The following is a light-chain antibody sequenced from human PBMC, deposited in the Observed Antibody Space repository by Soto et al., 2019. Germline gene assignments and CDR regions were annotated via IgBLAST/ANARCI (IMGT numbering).Light chain of an antibody. CDR2: EVS. CDR1: DSDVGGYNY. CDR3: SSYTSSSTLYV. V-gene: IGLV2-14*01. Sequence: QSALTQPASVSGSPGQSITISCTGTDSDVGGYNYVSWYQQHPGKAPKLMIYEVSNRPSGLSNRFSGSKSGNTASLTISGLQAEDEADYYCSSYTSSSTLYVFGTGTKLTVL. J-gene: IGLJ1*01.